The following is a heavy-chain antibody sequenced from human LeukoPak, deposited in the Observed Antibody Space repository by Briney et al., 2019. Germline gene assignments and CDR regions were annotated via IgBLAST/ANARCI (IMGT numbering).Heavy chain of an antibody. V-gene: IGHV3-23*01. D-gene: IGHD3-9*01. CDR3: AKDCDILTGYPLYYFNC. J-gene: IGHJ4*02. CDR1: GFTFGSYA. Sequence: GGSLRLSCAASGFTFGSYAMSWVRQAPGKGLEWVSALSGSGASTYYADSVKGRFTISRDNSKDTLYLQMNSLRAEDTAVYYCAKDCDILTGYPLYYFNCWGQGTLVTVSS. CDR2: LSGSGAST.